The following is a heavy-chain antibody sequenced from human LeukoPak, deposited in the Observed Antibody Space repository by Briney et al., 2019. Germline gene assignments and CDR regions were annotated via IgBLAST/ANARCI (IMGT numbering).Heavy chain of an antibody. D-gene: IGHD1-26*01. V-gene: IGHV1-18*01. CDR2: ISAYNGNT. Sequence: GESLKISCKASGYTFTSYGISWVRQAPGQELEWMGWISAYNGNTNYAQKLQGRVTMTTDTSTSTAYMELRSLRSDDTAVYYCAREVVGAYNWFDPWGQGTLVTVSS. CDR1: GYTFTSYG. J-gene: IGHJ5*02. CDR3: AREVVGAYNWFDP.